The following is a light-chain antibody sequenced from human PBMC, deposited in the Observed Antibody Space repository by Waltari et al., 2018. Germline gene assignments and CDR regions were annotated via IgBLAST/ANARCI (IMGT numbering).Light chain of an antibody. CDR2: SHN. CDR3: AAWDDSLNGPV. CDR1: SSNIGSNT. J-gene: IGLJ3*02. Sequence: QSVLTQPPSASGTPGQRVTISCSGSSSNIGSNTVNWYQQLPGTAPKLLIYSHNHRPSGVPDRFSGSKSGTSASLAISGLQSEDEADYYGAAWDDSLNGPVFGGGTKLTVL. V-gene: IGLV1-44*01.